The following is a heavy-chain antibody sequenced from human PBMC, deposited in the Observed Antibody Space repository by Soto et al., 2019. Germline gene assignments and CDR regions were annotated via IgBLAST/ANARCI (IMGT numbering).Heavy chain of an antibody. CDR3: AREREVHYYYYGMDV. CDR2: ISRRDNTI. V-gene: IGHV3-48*03. J-gene: IGHJ6*02. CDR1: GFTFSSYE. Sequence: EVQLVESGGGLVQPGGSLRLSCAASGFTFSSYEMNWVRQAPGQGLEWVSYISRRDNTIYYADSVKGRFTISRDDDKNSLFMQMNSVRAEDKAVYYCAREREVHYYYYGMDVGGQGTTVTASS.